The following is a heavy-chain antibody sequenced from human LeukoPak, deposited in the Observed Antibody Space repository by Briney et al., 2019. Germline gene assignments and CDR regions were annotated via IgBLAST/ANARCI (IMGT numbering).Heavy chain of an antibody. Sequence: GGSLRLSCAASGFTFSSYEMNWVRQAPGKGLEWVSYISSSGSTIYYADSVKGRFTISRDNAKNSLYLQMNSLRAEDTAVYYCARDLRAKRLFGPCAYWGQGTLVTVSS. CDR3: ARDLRAKRLFGPCAY. CDR2: ISSSGSTI. J-gene: IGHJ4*02. D-gene: IGHD3/OR15-3a*01. CDR1: GFTFSSYE. V-gene: IGHV3-48*03.